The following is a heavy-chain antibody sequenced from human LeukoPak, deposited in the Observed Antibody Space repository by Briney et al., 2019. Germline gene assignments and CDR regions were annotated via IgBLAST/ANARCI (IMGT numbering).Heavy chain of an antibody. CDR2: INPNSGGT. D-gene: IGHD2-15*01. CDR3: ARVTPQAAEYFQH. Sequence: ASVKVSCKASGYTFTGYYMHWVRQAPGQGLEWMGWINPNSGGTNYAQKFQGRVTMTRETSSSTAYMELSRLRSDDTALYYCARVTPQAAEYFQHWGQGTLVTVSS. CDR1: GYTFTGYY. V-gene: IGHV1-2*02. J-gene: IGHJ1*01.